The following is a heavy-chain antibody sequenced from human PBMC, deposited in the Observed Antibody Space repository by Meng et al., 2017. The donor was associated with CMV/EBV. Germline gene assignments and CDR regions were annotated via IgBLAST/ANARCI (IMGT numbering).Heavy chain of an antibody. CDR1: GFTFSSYG. Sequence: GESLKISCAASGFTFSSYGMHWVRQAPGKGLEWVAFIRYDGSNKYYADSVKGRFTISRDNSKNTLYLQMNSLRAEDTAVYYCAKGPDTYYDFWSGYYYYYYGMDVWGQGTTVTVSS. V-gene: IGHV3-30*02. CDR2: IRYDGSNK. D-gene: IGHD3-3*01. J-gene: IGHJ6*02. CDR3: AKGPDTYYDFWSGYYYYYYGMDV.